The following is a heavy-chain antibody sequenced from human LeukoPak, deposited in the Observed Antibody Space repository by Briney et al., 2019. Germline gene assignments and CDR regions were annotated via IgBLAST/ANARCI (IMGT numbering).Heavy chain of an antibody. CDR2: IVVGSGNT. D-gene: IGHD1-26*01. Sequence: SVKVSCKASGFTFTSSAMQWVRQARGQRLEWIGWIVVGSGNTNYAQKFQEGVTITRDMSTSRAYMELSSLRSEDTAVYYCAAVQVGANYYFDYWGQGTLVTVSS. V-gene: IGHV1-58*02. CDR1: GFTFTSSA. J-gene: IGHJ4*02. CDR3: AAVQVGANYYFDY.